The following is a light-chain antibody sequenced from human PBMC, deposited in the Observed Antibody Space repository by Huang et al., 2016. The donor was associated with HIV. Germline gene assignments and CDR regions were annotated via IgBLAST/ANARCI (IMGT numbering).Light chain of an antibody. V-gene: IGKV3-15*01. Sequence: EIVMTQSPDTLSVSPGERVSLSCRASQSITHSLAWYQQKPGQPPRLLFYDASTRAPGISARFRGGGSGTDFTLTISSLQSEDVAIYYCQQYSNWPRGTFGQGTRVQIK. J-gene: IGKJ1*01. CDR3: QQYSNWPRGT. CDR1: QSITHS. CDR2: DAS.